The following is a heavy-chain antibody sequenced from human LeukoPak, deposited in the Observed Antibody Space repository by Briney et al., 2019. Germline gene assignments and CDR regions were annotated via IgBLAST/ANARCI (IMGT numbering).Heavy chain of an antibody. CDR1: GDSITSVTHY. V-gene: IGHV4-39*07. Sequence: SETLSLTCSVSGDSITSVTHYWGWVRQSPGKGLEWIGTIYYSSSSTYYNPSLSSRVTISGDTSKNQISLKLSSVTAADTAVYYCARGRYYGSSGYYYPLDYWGQGILVTVSS. J-gene: IGHJ4*02. D-gene: IGHD3-22*01. CDR3: ARGRYYGSSGYYYPLDY. CDR2: IYYSSSST.